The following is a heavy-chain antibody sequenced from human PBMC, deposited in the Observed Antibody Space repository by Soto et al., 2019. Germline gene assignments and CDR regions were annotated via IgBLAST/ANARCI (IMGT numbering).Heavy chain of an antibody. Sequence: SETLALGCTFSGGSFKIGSYSWSWIRQPPGKGLEWIGYVYHTGRTSYNPSLKSRVSISMDTSKNQFSLNLDSVTAADTAVYFCARDFAYFDSWGQGTMVTVSS. CDR1: GGSFKIGSYS. V-gene: IGHV4-61*01. CDR3: ARDFAYFDS. CDR2: VYHTGRT. J-gene: IGHJ4*02. D-gene: IGHD3-3*01.